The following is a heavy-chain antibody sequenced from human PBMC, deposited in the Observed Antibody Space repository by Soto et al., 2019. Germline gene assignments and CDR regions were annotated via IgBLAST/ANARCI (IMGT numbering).Heavy chain of an antibody. D-gene: IGHD6-13*01. V-gene: IGHV3-21*01. Sequence: EVQLVESGGGLVKPGGSLRLSCAASGFTFSSYSMNWVRQAPGKGLEWVSSISSSSSYIYYADSVKGRFTISRDNAKNSLYLQMNSLRAEDTAVYYCAREKYSSSWYNFYYYGMDVWGQGTTVTVSS. CDR2: ISSSSSYI. J-gene: IGHJ6*02. CDR1: GFTFSSYS. CDR3: AREKYSSSWYNFYYYGMDV.